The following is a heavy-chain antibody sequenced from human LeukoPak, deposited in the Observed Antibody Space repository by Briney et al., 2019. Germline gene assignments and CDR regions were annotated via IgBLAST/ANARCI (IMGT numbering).Heavy chain of an antibody. Sequence: GASVKVSRKASGYTFTSYYMHWVRQAPGQGLEGMGIINPSGGSTSYAQKFQGRATMTRDTSTSTVYMALSSLRSEDTAVYYCARGKSIAAAGTNWGQGTLVTVSS. D-gene: IGHD6-13*01. J-gene: IGHJ4*02. CDR2: INPSGGST. V-gene: IGHV1-46*01. CDR3: ARGKSIAAAGTN. CDR1: GYTFTSYY.